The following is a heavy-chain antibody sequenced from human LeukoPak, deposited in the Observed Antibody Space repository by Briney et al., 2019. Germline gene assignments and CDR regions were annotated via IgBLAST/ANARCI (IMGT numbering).Heavy chain of an antibody. V-gene: IGHV3-9*01. CDR3: AKDCRYGEDYFYGMDV. D-gene: IGHD4-17*01. J-gene: IGHJ6*02. CDR2: ISWNRGNI. Sequence: QPGRSLRLSCAASGFTFDDYAMHWVRQAPGKGLEWVSGISWNRGNIGYADSVKGRFTISRDNAKNSLFLQMNTLRAEDTALYYRAKDCRYGEDYFYGMDVWGQGTTVTVSS. CDR1: GFTFDDYA.